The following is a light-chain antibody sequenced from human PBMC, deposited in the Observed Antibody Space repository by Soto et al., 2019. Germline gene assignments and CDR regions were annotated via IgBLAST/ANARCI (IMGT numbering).Light chain of an antibody. J-gene: IGLJ1*01. V-gene: IGLV1-51*02. CDR3: GSWDSILSAVV. Sequence: QSVLTQPPSVSVAPGQKVTISCSGSGSNTGKNYVSWYQQLPGTAPKLLIYEDSRRPSGIPDRFSGSKSGTSATLGITGLQTGDEADYYCGSWDSILSAVVFGTGTKLTVL. CDR2: EDS. CDR1: GSNTGKNY.